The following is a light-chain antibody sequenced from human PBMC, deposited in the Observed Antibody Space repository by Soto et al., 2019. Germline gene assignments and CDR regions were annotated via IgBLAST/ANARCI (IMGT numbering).Light chain of an antibody. CDR2: DVS. CDR1: SSDVGGYNY. CDR3: SSYTSTVV. Sequence: QSALTQPASVSGSAGESITISCTGTSSDVGGYNYVSWYQQHPGKAPKLMIYDVSNRPSGVSNRFSGSKSGNTASLTISGLQAEDEADYYCSSYTSTVVFCGGTKLTVL. J-gene: IGLJ2*01. V-gene: IGLV2-14*01.